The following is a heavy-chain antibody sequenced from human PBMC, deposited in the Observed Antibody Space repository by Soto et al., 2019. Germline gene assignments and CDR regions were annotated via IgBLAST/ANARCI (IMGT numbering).Heavy chain of an antibody. CDR1: GGSISSGAYY. CDR3: AASPNADFFDY. CDR2: ISYRGNT. Sequence: QVQLQESGPGLVTPSQSLSLTCTVSGGSISSGAYYWRWILQHPGRGLEWIGHISYRGNTDYNPYLGCRVAISLDTPRNQFSLKLRSVSAADAAVYYCAASPNADFFDYWGQGALVTVSA. J-gene: IGHJ4*02. V-gene: IGHV4-31*03.